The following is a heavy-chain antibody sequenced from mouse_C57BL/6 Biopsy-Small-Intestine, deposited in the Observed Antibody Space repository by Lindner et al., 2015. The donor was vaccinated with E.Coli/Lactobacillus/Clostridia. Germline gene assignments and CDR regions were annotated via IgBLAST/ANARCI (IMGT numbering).Heavy chain of an antibody. CDR1: GYTFTDYE. D-gene: IGHD2-12*01. V-gene: IGHV1-15*01. Sequence: VQLQESGAELVRPGASVKLSCKASGYTFTDYEMHWVKQTPVHGLEWIGAIDPETGGTAYNQKFKGKATLTADKSSSTAYMELRSLTSEDSAVYYCTGHYSDFFDYWGQGTTLTVSS. CDR3: TGHYSDFFDY. J-gene: IGHJ2*01. CDR2: IDPETGGT.